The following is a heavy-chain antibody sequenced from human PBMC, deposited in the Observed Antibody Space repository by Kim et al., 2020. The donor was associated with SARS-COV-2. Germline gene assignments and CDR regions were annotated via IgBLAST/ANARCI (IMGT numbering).Heavy chain of an antibody. CDR2: INPSGGST. CDR3: ARRSGYSSGWYGLYYYGMDV. D-gene: IGHD6-19*01. V-gene: IGHV1-46*01. J-gene: IGHJ6*02. Sequence: ASVKVSCKASGYTFTSYYMHWVRQAPGQGLEWMGIINPSGGSTSYAQKFQGRVTMTRDTSTSTVYMELSSLRSEDTAVYYCARRSGYSSGWYGLYYYGMDVWGQGTTVTVSS. CDR1: GYTFTSYY.